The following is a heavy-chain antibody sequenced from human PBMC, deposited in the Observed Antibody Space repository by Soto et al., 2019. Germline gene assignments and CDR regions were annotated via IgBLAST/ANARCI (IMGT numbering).Heavy chain of an antibody. J-gene: IGHJ4*02. Sequence: VQLVESGGGLVQPGGSLRLSCAASGFTFSSYSMNWVRQAPGQGLEWVSYISTTSSTIYYADYVKGRFTISRDNAKNSLYLQRNSLRDEDTAVYYCARGGKGYWGQGSLVTVSS. CDR3: ARGGKGY. CDR2: ISTTSSTI. CDR1: GFTFSSYS. V-gene: IGHV3-48*02.